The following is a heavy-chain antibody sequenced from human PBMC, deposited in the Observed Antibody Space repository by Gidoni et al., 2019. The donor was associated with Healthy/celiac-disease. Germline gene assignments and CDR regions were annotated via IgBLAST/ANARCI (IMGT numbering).Heavy chain of an antibody. J-gene: IGHJ4*02. Sequence: QVHLVESGGGVVQPGRSLRLSCAASGFTFSSYGMHWVRQAPGKGLEWVAVIWYDGSNKYYADSVKGRFTISRDNSKNTLYLQMNSLRAEDTAVYYCARGTSMTGTIRYFDYWGQGTLVTVSS. CDR2: IWYDGSNK. V-gene: IGHV3-33*01. CDR3: ARGTSMTGTIRYFDY. CDR1: GFTFSSYG. D-gene: IGHD1-7*01.